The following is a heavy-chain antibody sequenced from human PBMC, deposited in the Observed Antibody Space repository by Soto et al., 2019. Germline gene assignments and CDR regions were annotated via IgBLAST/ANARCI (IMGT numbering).Heavy chain of an antibody. J-gene: IGHJ3*02. V-gene: IGHV1-3*01. CDR2: INAGNGNT. CDR1: GYTFTSYA. CDR3: ARGGYYDILTAPFDI. D-gene: IGHD3-9*01. Sequence: ASVKVSCKASGYTFTSYAMHWVRQAPGQRLEWMGWINAGNGNTKYSRKFQGRVTITRDTSASTAYMELSSLRAEDTAVYYCARGGYYDILTAPFDIWGQGTMVTVSS.